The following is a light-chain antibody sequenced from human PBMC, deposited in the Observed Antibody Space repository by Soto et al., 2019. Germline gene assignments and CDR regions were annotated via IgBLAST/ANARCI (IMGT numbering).Light chain of an antibody. Sequence: DVPMTQSPSTLSASVGYSVTITCRASQSIAASLAWYQLKPGEAPKLLIYDVSNLESGVPSIFSGSGSGTEFILTIRSLHPDDVATYYCQQYDYSRTFGQGTKVDIK. CDR2: DVS. J-gene: IGKJ1*01. V-gene: IGKV1-5*01. CDR1: QSIAAS. CDR3: QQYDYSRT.